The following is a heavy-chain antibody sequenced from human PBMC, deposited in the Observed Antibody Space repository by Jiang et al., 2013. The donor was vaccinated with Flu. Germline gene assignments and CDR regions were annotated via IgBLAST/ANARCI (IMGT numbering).Heavy chain of an antibody. CDR1: GYTFTGYY. Sequence: EVKKPGASVKVSCKASGYTFTGYYMHWVRQAPGQGLEWMGWINPNSGGTNYAQKFQGWVTMTRDTSISTAYMELSRLRSDDTAVYYCARAPRGEGYDSQSSSVSYYYYGMDVWGQGTTVTVSS. V-gene: IGHV1-2*04. J-gene: IGHJ6*02. D-gene: IGHD5-12*01. CDR3: ARAPRGEGYDSQSSSVSYYYYGMDV. CDR2: INPNSGGT.